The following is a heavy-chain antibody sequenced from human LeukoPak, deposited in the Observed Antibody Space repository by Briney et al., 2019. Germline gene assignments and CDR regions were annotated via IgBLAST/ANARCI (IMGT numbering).Heavy chain of an antibody. CDR2: INHSGST. Sequence: SETLSLTCAVYGGSFSGYYWSWIRQPPGKGLEWIGEINHSGSTNYNPSPKSRVTISVDTSKNQMSLKLSSVTAADTAVYYCARCLGFLIGSSWYPDAFDIWGQGTMVTVSS. J-gene: IGHJ3*02. CDR1: GGSFSGYY. V-gene: IGHV4-34*01. D-gene: IGHD6-13*01. CDR3: ARCLGFLIGSSWYPDAFDI.